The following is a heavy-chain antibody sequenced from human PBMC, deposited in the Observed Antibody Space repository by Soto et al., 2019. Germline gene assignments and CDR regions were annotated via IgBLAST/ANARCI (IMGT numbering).Heavy chain of an antibody. J-gene: IGHJ4*02. CDR3: ARDSSDYYGSGKNLDFDY. CDR2: INAGNGNT. D-gene: IGHD3-10*01. CDR1: GYTFTSYA. V-gene: IGHV1-3*01. Sequence: ASVKGSCKASGYTFTSYAMHWVRQAPGQRLEWMGWINAGNGNTKYSQKFQGRVTITRDTSASTAYMELSSLRSEDTAVYYCARDSSDYYGSGKNLDFDYWGQGTLVTVSS.